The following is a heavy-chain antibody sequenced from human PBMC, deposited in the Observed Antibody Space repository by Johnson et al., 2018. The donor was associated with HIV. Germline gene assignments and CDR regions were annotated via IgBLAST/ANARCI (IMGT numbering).Heavy chain of an antibody. D-gene: IGHD7-27*01. Sequence: MLLVESGGGLIQPGGSLRLSCAASGFTVSSNYMSWVRQAPGKGLEWVSVIYSGGSTYYADSVKGRFTISRDNSKNTLYLQMNSLRAEDTAVYYCASRTGWDAFDIWGQGTMVTVSS. CDR2: IYSGGST. V-gene: IGHV3-53*01. J-gene: IGHJ3*02. CDR3: ASRTGWDAFDI. CDR1: GFTVSSNY.